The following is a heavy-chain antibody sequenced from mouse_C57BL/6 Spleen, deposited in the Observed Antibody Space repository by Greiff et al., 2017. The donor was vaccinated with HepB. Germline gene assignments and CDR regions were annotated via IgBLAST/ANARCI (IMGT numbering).Heavy chain of an antibody. CDR1: GFTFSDYG. Sequence: EVQVVESGGGLVKPGGSLKLSCAASGFTFSDYGMHWVRQAPEKGLEWVAYISSGSSTIYYADTVKGRFTISRDNAKNTLFLQMTSLRSEDTAMYYCARGDYDRGSAMDYWGQGTSVTVSS. V-gene: IGHV5-17*01. CDR2: ISSGSSTI. CDR3: ARGDYDRGSAMDY. J-gene: IGHJ4*01. D-gene: IGHD2-4*01.